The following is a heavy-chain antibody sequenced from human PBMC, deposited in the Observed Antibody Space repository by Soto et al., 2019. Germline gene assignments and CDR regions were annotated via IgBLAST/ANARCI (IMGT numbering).Heavy chain of an antibody. J-gene: IGHJ6*02. CDR1: GYIFTSYW. V-gene: IGHV5-51*01. D-gene: IGHD5-18*01. CDR3: ARRTGYSYSYYYYGMDV. CDR2: IYPGDSDT. Sequence: PGESLKISCKGSGYIFTSYWIGCVLQRPGKGLEWMCIIYPGDSDTRYSPSFQGQVTISADKSISTAYLQWSSLKASDTAMYYCARRTGYSYSYYYYGMDVWGQGTTVTVSS.